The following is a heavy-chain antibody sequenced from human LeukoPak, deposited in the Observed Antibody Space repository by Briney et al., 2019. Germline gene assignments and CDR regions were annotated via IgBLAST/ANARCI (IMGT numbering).Heavy chain of an antibody. CDR3: ARGRNYDRSGYSLEY. CDR1: GGSISSTSYY. V-gene: IGHV4-39*01. J-gene: IGHJ4*02. Sequence: PSETLSLTCTVSGGSISSTSYYWGWIRQPPGRGLEWIGGIYYSGSTYYNPSLKSRVTISVDTSKNQFSLKLSSVTAADTAVYYCARGRNYDRSGYSLEYWGQGTLVTVSS. CDR2: IYYSGST. D-gene: IGHD3-22*01.